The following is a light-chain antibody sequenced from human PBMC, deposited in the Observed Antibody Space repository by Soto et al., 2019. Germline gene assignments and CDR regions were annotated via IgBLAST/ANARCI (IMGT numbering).Light chain of an antibody. CDR3: CSYEGSSTLV. V-gene: IGLV2-23*02. Sequence: QSALTQPASVSGSPGQSITISCTGTSSDVGSYNLVSWYQQHPGKAPKLMIYEVSKRPSGVSNRFSGSKSGNTASLTISGLQAEEEADYYCCSYEGSSTLVFGGGTKLTVL. J-gene: IGLJ2*01. CDR2: EVS. CDR1: SSDVGSYNL.